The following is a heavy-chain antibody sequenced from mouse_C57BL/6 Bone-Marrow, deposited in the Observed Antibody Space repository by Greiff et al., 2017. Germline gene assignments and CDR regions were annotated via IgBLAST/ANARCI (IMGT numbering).Heavy chain of an antibody. D-gene: IGHD2-1*01. V-gene: IGHV1-47*01. CDR2: FYPYNDDT. CDR1: GYTFTTYP. CDR3: RLIGCGNYAAMDY. Sequence: VQRLQSGAELVKPGASVKLSCKASGYTFTTYPIDWMKQNHGQSLEWIGNFYPYNDDTKYNEKFKGKATLTVEKSSSTVYLELSRLTSDDSAVFYCRLIGCGNYAAMDYWGQGTSVTVSS. J-gene: IGHJ4*01.